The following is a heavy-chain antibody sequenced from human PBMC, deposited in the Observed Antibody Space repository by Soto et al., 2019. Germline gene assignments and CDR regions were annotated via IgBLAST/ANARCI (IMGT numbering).Heavy chain of an antibody. CDR2: ISSSGETV. Sequence: GGSLRLSCEVSGFTFSCYETYWVRQAPGKGLEWVAYISSSGETVYYAGSVQGRFTISRDNAKNSLYLQMSSLGAEDTAVYYCAREGFYAMDVWGQGTTVTVSS. CDR3: AREGFYAMDV. D-gene: IGHD2-2*01. J-gene: IGHJ6*02. CDR1: GFTFSCYE. V-gene: IGHV3-48*03.